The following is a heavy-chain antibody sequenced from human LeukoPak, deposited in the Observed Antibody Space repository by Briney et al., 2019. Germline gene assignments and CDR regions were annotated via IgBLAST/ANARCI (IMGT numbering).Heavy chain of an antibody. Sequence: PGGSLRLSCAASGFTFSSYSMNWVRQAPGKGLEWVSSISSSSSYIYYADSVKGRFTISRDNAKNSLYLQMNSLRAEDTAVYYCARAGDIVVVVAARFDYWGQGTLVTVSS. CDR1: GFTFSSYS. D-gene: IGHD2-15*01. CDR2: ISSSSSYI. CDR3: ARAGDIVVVVAARFDY. J-gene: IGHJ4*02. V-gene: IGHV3-21*01.